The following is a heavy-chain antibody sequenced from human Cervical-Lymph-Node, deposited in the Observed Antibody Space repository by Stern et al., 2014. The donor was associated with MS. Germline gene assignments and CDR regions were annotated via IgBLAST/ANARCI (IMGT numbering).Heavy chain of an antibody. CDR1: GGTFSSYA. V-gene: IGHV1-69*01. CDR2: IIPMSGTE. Sequence: QMQLVQSGAEVKKPGSSVKVSCKASGGTFSSYAISWVRQAPGQGLEWMGGIIPMSGTEKYAQKFQGRVTITADASTTTAYMELSSLKFDDTAVYYCARDLSGIGYYDYWGQGTLVAVSS. CDR3: ARDLSGIGYYDY. J-gene: IGHJ4*02. D-gene: IGHD3-22*01.